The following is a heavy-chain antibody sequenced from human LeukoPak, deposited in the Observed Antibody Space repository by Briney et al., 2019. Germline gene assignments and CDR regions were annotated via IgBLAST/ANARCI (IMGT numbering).Heavy chain of an antibody. V-gene: IGHV1-69*13. D-gene: IGHD3-3*01. Sequence: ASVKVSCKASGGTFSSYAISWVRQAPGQGLEWMGGIIPIFGTANYAQEFQGRVTITADESTSTAYMELSSLRSDDTAVYYCARVGAEPIFGVVTKDNPFDYWGQGTLVTVSS. CDR2: IIPIFGTA. CDR1: GGTFSSYA. J-gene: IGHJ4*02. CDR3: ARVGAEPIFGVVTKDNPFDY.